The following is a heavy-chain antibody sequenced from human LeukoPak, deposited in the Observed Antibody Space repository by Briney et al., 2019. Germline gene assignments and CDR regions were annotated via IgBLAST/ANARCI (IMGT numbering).Heavy chain of an antibody. J-gene: IGHJ4*02. Sequence: SETLSLTCTVSGASISDYNLSWIRQPPGKGLEWIGYISDSGNTNYNPSLKSRVTISADTSKNQFSLKLSSVTAADTALYYCARLHPGDDWGQGTLGIVSS. CDR3: ARLHPGDD. CDR1: GASISDYN. CDR2: ISDSGNT. V-gene: IGHV4-59*01.